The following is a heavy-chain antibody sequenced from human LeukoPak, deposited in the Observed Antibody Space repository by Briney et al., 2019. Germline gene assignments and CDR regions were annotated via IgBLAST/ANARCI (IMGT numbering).Heavy chain of an antibody. D-gene: IGHD2-21*02. V-gene: IGHV3-48*01. Sequence: GGSLRLSCAASGFTFSSYSMNWVRQAPGKGLEWVSYISSSSSTIYYADSVKGRFTISRDNAKNSLYLQMNSLRAEDTAVYYCARDWGYCGGDCYRFDYWGQGTLVSVSS. CDR2: ISSSSSTI. CDR3: ARDWGYCGGDCYRFDY. CDR1: GFTFSSYS. J-gene: IGHJ4*02.